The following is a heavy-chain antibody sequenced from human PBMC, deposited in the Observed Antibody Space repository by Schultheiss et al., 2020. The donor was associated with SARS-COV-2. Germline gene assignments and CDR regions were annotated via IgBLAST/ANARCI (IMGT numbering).Heavy chain of an antibody. CDR3: ARVSRRTNIYGLDV. CDR1: GGSISSSNW. V-gene: IGHV4-4*02. Sequence: SETLSLTCVVSGGSISSSNWWSWVRQPPGKGLEWIGEIFHSGSTNYNPSLKSRVTISVDKSKNQFSLKLSSVTAADTAVYFCARVSRRTNIYGLDVWGQGTTVTVSS. D-gene: IGHD2-8*01. CDR2: IFHSGST. J-gene: IGHJ6*02.